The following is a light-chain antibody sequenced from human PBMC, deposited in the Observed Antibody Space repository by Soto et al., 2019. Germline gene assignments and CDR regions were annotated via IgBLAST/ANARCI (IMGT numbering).Light chain of an antibody. CDR3: QQCCSIQFT. CDR2: DAS. J-gene: IGKJ3*01. CDR1: QTIGKY. Sequence: DIQMTQSPSSLSATVGDRVTITCRASQTIGKYLNWYQQQPGKVPQLLLYDASYLQSGVPSRFSGSESGTDFTLNISDLRPEDVANYYCQQCCSIQFTFGPGTKVDIK. V-gene: IGKV1-39*01.